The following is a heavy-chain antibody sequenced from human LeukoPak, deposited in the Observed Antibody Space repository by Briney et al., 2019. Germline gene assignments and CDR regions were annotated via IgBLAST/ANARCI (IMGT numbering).Heavy chain of an antibody. CDR1: SGSISTSNYY. V-gene: IGHV4-39*07. D-gene: IGHD3-10*01. CDR3: ARGGYYGSGNDFRFDP. Sequence: TSETLSLTCTVSSGSISTSNYYWGWVRQPPGKALEWIGNIFYSGSTYYSPSLKSRVTISLDTSRNQFSLKLSSVTAADTAVYYCARGGYYGSGNDFRFDPWGQGTLVTVSS. J-gene: IGHJ5*02. CDR2: IFYSGST.